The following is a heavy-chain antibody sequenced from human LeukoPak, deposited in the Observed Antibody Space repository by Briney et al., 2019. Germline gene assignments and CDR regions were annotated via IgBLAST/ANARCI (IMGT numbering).Heavy chain of an antibody. CDR2: ISAYNGNT. J-gene: IGHJ4*02. CDR1: GYTFTSYC. CDR3: ARAPYYYGSGSPTNFDY. Sequence: ASVKVSCKASGYTFTSYCISWVRQAPGQGLEGMGWISAYNGNTNYAQKLQGRVTMTTDTSTSTAYMKLRSLRSDDTAVYYCARAPYYYGSGSPTNFDYWGQGTLVTVSS. V-gene: IGHV1-18*01. D-gene: IGHD3-10*01.